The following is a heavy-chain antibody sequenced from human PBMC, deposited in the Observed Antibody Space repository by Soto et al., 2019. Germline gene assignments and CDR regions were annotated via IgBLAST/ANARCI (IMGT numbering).Heavy chain of an antibody. CDR1: GFTFSSYA. Sequence: EVQLLESGGGLVQPGGSLRLSCAASGFTFSSYAMSWVRQTPGKGLEWVSGISGGGGNTYYADSVTGRFTISRDNSRNTLSLQMSILRAADTAIYYCAKDRGAGGRFSGIAVAGIPSWGQGTLVTVSS. J-gene: IGHJ5*02. CDR3: AKDRGAGGRFSGIAVAGIPS. V-gene: IGHV3-23*01. D-gene: IGHD6-19*01. CDR2: ISGGGGNT.